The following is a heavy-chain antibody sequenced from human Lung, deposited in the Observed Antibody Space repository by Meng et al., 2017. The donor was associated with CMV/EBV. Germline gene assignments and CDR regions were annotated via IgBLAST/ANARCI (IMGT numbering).Heavy chain of an antibody. V-gene: IGHV1-69*10. Sequence: SVXVSXXASGGSFSSYAISWVRQAPGQGLEWMGGIIPILGIANYEQKFQGRVTTIADKSTSTDYMELSSMRSEETAVYDCARGGTIVPAAIRWRGWFDPWGQGXLVTVSS. CDR1: GGSFSSYA. CDR3: ARGGTIVPAAIRWRGWFDP. J-gene: IGHJ5*02. CDR2: IIPILGIA. D-gene: IGHD2-2*02.